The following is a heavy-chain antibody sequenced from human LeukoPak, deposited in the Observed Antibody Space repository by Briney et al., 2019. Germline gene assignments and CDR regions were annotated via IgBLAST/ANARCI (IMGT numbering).Heavy chain of an antibody. CDR2: IYHSGST. D-gene: IGHD2-2*01. Sequence: PSETLSLTCTVSGVSITSSRYYWSWIRQPPGKGLEWIGYIYHSGSTYYNPSLKSRVTISVDRSKNQFSLKLSSVTAADTAVYYCARGSDIVVVPAVPFDYWGQGTLVTVSS. CDR3: ARGSDIVVVPAVPFDY. V-gene: IGHV4-30-2*01. J-gene: IGHJ4*02. CDR1: GVSITSSRYY.